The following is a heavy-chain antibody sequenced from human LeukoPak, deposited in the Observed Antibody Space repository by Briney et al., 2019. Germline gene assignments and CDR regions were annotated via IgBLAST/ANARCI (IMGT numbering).Heavy chain of an antibody. D-gene: IGHD3-22*01. CDR3: ARQRYYDSSGYYYVRRYYFDY. Sequence: SETLSLTCAVYGGSFSGYYWSWVHQPPGKGLEWIGEINHSGSTNYNPSLKSRVTISVDTSKNQFSLKLSSVTAADTAVYYCARQRYYDSSGYYYVRRYYFDYWGQGTLVTVSS. CDR2: INHSGST. J-gene: IGHJ4*02. V-gene: IGHV4-34*01. CDR1: GGSFSGYY.